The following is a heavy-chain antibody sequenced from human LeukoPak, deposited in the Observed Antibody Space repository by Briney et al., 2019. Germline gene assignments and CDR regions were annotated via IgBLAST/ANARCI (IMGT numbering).Heavy chain of an antibody. CDR2: IWFDGSNK. CDR3: VRDPSGSGFAFDS. J-gene: IGHJ4*02. V-gene: IGHV3-33*08. D-gene: IGHD1-1*01. CDR1: GFTFSNYP. Sequence: GGSLRLSCAASGFTFSNYPMHWVRQAPGKGLEWVVFIWFDGSNKHYADSVKGRFTISRDNSEDTLYLQMNSLRAEDTAVYYCVRDPSGSGFAFDSWGQGALVTVSS.